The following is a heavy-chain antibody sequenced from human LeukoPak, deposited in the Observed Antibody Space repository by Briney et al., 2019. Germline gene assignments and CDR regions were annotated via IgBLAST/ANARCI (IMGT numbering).Heavy chain of an antibody. CDR2: SIPIFGTA. CDR3: ERRAGAYSHPYEY. CDR1: GGTFSSYT. V-gene: IGHV1-69*13. Sequence: SVKVSCKASGGTFSSYTISWVRQPPVQGLEWMGVSIPIFGTANYAQKFQGRVTIIADESTSTPYMELSSLRSEDTAVYYCERRAGAYSHPYEYWGQGTLVTVSS. D-gene: IGHD4/OR15-4a*01. J-gene: IGHJ4*02.